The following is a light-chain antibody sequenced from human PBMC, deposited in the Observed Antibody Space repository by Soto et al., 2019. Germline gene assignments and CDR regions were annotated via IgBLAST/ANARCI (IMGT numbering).Light chain of an antibody. J-gene: IGKJ1*01. CDR2: GAS. V-gene: IGKV3-20*01. CDR1: QSVRSSY. CDR3: QQYCSSPTWT. Sequence: EIVLTQSPGTLSLSPGERATLSCRASQSVRSSYLAWYQQKPGQAPRLLIYGASSRATGIPDRFSGSGSGTDFTLTISRLEAEDFAVYYCQQYCSSPTWTLGQGTKVEIK.